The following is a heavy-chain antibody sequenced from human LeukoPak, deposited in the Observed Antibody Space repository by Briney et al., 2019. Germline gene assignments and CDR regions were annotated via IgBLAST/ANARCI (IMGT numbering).Heavy chain of an antibody. CDR3: ARDQGYCSGTTCYTRFDP. V-gene: IGHV1-3*01. D-gene: IGHD2-2*02. CDR2: INAGNGNT. J-gene: IGHJ5*02. CDR1: GYTFTSYA. Sequence: ASVKVSCKASGYTFTSYAMHWVRQAPGQRLEWMGWINAGNGNTKYSQKFQGRVTITRDTSASTAYMELSSLRSEDTAVYYCARDQGYCSGTTCYTRFDPWGQGTLVTVSS.